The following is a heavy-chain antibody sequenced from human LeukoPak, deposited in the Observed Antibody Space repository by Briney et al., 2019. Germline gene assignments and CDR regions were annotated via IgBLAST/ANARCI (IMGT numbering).Heavy chain of an antibody. CDR3: ARVNGYSPY. Sequence: NPSETLSLTCAVYGGSFSGYYWSWIRQPPGKGLEWIGEISHSGSTNYNPSLKSRVTISVDTSKNQFSLKLSSVTAADTAVYYCARVNGYSPYWGQGTLVTVSS. CDR1: GGSFSGYY. CDR2: ISHSGST. V-gene: IGHV4-34*01. D-gene: IGHD5-12*01. J-gene: IGHJ4*02.